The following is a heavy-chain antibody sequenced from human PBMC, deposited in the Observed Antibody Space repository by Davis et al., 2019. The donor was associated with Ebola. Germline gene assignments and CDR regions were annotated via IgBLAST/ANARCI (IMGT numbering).Heavy chain of an antibody. CDR3: AREQAAAVDY. J-gene: IGHJ4*02. CDR2: IYYSGST. D-gene: IGHD6-13*01. CDR1: GGSISSSSYY. V-gene: IGHV4-39*02. Sequence: MPSETLSLTCTVSGGSISSSSYYWGWIRQPPGKGLVWIGSIYYSGSTYYNPSLKSRVTISVDTSKNQFPLKLSSVTAADTAVYYCAREQAAAVDYWGQGTLVTVSS.